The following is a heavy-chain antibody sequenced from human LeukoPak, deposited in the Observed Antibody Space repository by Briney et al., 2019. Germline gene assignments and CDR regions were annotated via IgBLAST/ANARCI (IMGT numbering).Heavy chain of an antibody. V-gene: IGHV3-23*01. Sequence: PGGSLRLSCAASGFTFSSYAMSWVRQAPGKGLEWVSAISGSGGSTYYADSVKGRFTISRDNSKNTLYLQMNSLRAEDTAVYFCARPVVADSLYYNGMDVWGQGTTVTVSS. D-gene: IGHD2-15*01. CDR3: ARPVVADSLYYNGMDV. J-gene: IGHJ6*02. CDR2: ISGSGGST. CDR1: GFTFSSYA.